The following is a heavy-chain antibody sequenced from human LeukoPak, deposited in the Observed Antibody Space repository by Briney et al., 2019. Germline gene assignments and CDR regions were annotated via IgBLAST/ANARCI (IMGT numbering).Heavy chain of an antibody. V-gene: IGHV3-7*01. D-gene: IGHD3-22*01. J-gene: IGHJ6*02. Sequence: GGSLRLSCAASGFTFSSYWMSWVRQAPGKGLEWVANIKQDGSEKYYVDSVKGRLTISRDNAKNSLYLQMNSLRAEDTAVYYCARDRRYYYDSSGGDYYYYYGMDVWGQGTTVTVSS. CDR3: ARDRRYYYDSSGGDYYYYYGMDV. CDR1: GFTFSSYW. CDR2: IKQDGSEK.